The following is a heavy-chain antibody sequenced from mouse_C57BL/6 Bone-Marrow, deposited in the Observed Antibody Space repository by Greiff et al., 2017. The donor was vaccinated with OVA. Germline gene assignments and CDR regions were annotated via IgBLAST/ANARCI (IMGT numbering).Heavy chain of an antibody. CDR1: GYTFTDYY. CDR2: INPNNGGT. V-gene: IGHV1-26*01. J-gene: IGHJ4*01. CDR3: ARLRRYAMDY. Sequence: EVQLQQSGPELVKPGASVKISCKASGYTFTDYYMNWVKQSHGKSLEWIGDINPNNGGTSYNQKFKGKATLTVDKSSSTAYMALRSLTSEDSAVYYCARLRRYAMDYWGQGTSVTVSS.